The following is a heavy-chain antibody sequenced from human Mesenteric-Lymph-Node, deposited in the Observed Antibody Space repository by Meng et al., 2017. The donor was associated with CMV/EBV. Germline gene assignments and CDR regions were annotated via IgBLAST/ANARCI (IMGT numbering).Heavy chain of an antibody. D-gene: IGHD3-10*01. Sequence: ISSSSYYWGWIRQPPGKGLECIGTINYSGSTDYNPSLKSRVTISVDTSKNQFSLKLSSVTAADTAVYYCARSPYGSGSYNYYGMDVWGQGTTVTVSS. CDR3: ARSPYGSGSYNYYGMDV. CDR1: ISSSSYY. J-gene: IGHJ6*02. CDR2: INYSGST. V-gene: IGHV4-39*07.